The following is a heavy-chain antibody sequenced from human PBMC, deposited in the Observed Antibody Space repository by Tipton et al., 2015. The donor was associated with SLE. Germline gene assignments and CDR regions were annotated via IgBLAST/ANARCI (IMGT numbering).Heavy chain of an antibody. V-gene: IGHV3-48*01. CDR2: ISHSSSTM. CDR3: ARSLWSGYSRTIDY. Sequence: SLRLSCEASGFTFSSYAMIWVRQAPGKGLEWVAYISHSSSTMSYADSLKGRFTISRDNARSSLYLQMNSLTVDDTGVYYCARSLWSGYSRTIDYWGQGTLVTVSS. J-gene: IGHJ4*02. D-gene: IGHD3-3*01. CDR1: GFTFSSYA.